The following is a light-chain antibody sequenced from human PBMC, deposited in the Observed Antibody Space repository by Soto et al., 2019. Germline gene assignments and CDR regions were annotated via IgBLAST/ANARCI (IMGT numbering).Light chain of an antibody. V-gene: IGKV1-33*01. J-gene: IGKJ3*01. CDR3: QQYDNLPFT. Sequence: DIQMTQSPSSLSASVGDRVTIACQASQDINIYLNWYQQKPGKAPKLLIYDATDLETGVPSRFSGSGSGTDFSFSITSLQPEDVATYYCQQYDNLPFTFGPGTKVDI. CDR2: DAT. CDR1: QDINIY.